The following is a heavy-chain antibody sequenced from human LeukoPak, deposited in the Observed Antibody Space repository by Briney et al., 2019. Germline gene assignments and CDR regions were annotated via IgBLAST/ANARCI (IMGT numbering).Heavy chain of an antibody. D-gene: IGHD3-9*01. CDR2: IYYSENT. V-gene: IGHV4-30-4*01. J-gene: IGHJ3*02. CDR1: GGSISSDDYY. CDR3: AREGRLWDILTGYPSALDI. Sequence: PSETLSLTCTVSGGSISSDDYYWSWIRQPPGKGLEWIGYIYYSENTYYSPSLKSRVTISVDTSKNQFSLKLSSVTAADTAVYYCAREGRLWDILTGYPSALDIWGQGTMVTVSS.